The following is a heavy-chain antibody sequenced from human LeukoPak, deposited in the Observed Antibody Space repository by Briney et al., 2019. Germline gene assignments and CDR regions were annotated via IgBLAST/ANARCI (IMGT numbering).Heavy chain of an antibody. CDR1: GGSLSGFY. J-gene: IGHJ4*02. Sequence: SETLSLTCTVSGGSLSGFYWSWIRQPPGAGLEWIGYIYYSGSTNYNPSLKSRVTISVDTSKNQFSLKLSSVTAADTAVYYCARDLAYSSGRFDYWGQGTLVTVSS. V-gene: IGHV4-59*01. CDR2: IYYSGST. D-gene: IGHD6-19*01. CDR3: ARDLAYSSGRFDY.